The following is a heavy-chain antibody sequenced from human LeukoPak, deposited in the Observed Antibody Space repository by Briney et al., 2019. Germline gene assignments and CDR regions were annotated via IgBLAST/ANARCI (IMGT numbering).Heavy chain of an antibody. Sequence: GGSLRLSCAASGFTFSSYSMNWVRQAPGKGLEWVSSISSSSSYIYYADSVKGRFTISRDNAKNSLYLQMNSLRAEDTAVYYCARVPAYYDFWSGYWYYFDYWGQGTLITVSS. J-gene: IGHJ4*02. CDR2: ISSSSSYI. V-gene: IGHV3-21*01. D-gene: IGHD3-3*01. CDR3: ARVPAYYDFWSGYWYYFDY. CDR1: GFTFSSYS.